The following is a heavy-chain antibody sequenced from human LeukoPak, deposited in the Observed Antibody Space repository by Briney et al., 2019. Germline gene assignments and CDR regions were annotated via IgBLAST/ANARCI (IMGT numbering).Heavy chain of an antibody. D-gene: IGHD5-18*01. J-gene: IGHJ6*03. Sequence: GGSLRLSCAASGFTFSSYAMHWVRQAPGKGLEYVSAISGNGGSTYYANSVKGRFTISRDNSKSTLYLQMGSLRPEDMAVYYCARRIQPQSNYYYMGVWGKGTTVTISS. CDR1: GFTFSSYA. CDR3: ARRIQPQSNYYYMGV. CDR2: ISGNGGST. V-gene: IGHV3-64*01.